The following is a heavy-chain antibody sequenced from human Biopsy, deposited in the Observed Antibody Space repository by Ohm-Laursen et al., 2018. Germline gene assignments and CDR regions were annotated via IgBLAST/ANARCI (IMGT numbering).Heavy chain of an antibody. V-gene: IGHV4-59*08. Sequence: SETLSLTCTVSGGPIDSYYWSWIRQPPGKGLEWIGHISHTGYTSYKPSLKSRVTISLDTSRKHFSLRLTSLAAADTAVYYCARGSNEYGGLYFPHWGQGTLVTVSS. CDR3: ARGSNEYGGLYFPH. CDR2: ISHTGYT. D-gene: IGHD4-23*01. J-gene: IGHJ1*01. CDR1: GGPIDSYY.